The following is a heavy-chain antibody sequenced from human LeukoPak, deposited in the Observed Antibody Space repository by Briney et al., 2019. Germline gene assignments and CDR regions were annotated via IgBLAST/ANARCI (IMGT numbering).Heavy chain of an antibody. Sequence: ASVKVSCKASGYTFTSYGISWVRQAPGQGLEWMGWISAYNGNTHYAQNLQGRVTMTTDTSKSTAYMELKSLRSDDTAVYYCARGGHRRYYYTSGSAFDPWGQGTLVTVSS. J-gene: IGHJ5*02. CDR3: ARGGHRRYYYTSGSAFDP. V-gene: IGHV1-18*01. D-gene: IGHD3-10*01. CDR1: GYTFTSYG. CDR2: ISAYNGNT.